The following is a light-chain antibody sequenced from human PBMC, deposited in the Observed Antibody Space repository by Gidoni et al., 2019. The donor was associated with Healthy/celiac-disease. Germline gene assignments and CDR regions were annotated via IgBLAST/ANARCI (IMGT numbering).Light chain of an antibody. Sequence: DIVMTQSPLSLPVTPGAPASISCRSSQSLLHSYGYNYLDWYLQKPGQSPQLLTYLGSYRASGVPDRFSGSGSGTDFSLIISRVEAEDVGVYYCMQALQTPLTFGGGTKVEIK. CDR2: LGS. V-gene: IGKV2-28*01. CDR1: QSLLHSYGYNY. J-gene: IGKJ4*01. CDR3: MQALQTPLT.